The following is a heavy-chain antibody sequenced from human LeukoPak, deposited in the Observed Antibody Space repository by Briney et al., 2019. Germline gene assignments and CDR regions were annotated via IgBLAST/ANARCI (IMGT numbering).Heavy chain of an antibody. V-gene: IGHV4-4*07. D-gene: IGHD6-6*01. Sequence: SETLSLTCTVSGGSIRNYYWSWLREPAGKGLEWFGRISTSGSTNYNPSLKSRVTMSVDTSKNQFSLRLSPVTAADTAVYYCARVSSAARPPFTFYYMDVWGKGTTVTVSS. J-gene: IGHJ6*03. CDR3: ARVSSAARPPFTFYYMDV. CDR2: ISTSGST. CDR1: GGSIRNYY.